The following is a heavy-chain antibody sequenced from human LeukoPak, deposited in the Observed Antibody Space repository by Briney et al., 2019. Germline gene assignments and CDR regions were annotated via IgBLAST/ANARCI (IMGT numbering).Heavy chain of an antibody. Sequence: PGGSLRLSCAASGFTFSSYWMSWVRQAPGKGLEWVANIKQDGSEKYYVDSVKGRFTISRDNAKNSLYLQMNSLRAEDTAVYYCAREEDYGEREPNWFDPWGQGTLVNVSS. CDR2: IKQDGSEK. CDR1: GFTFSSYW. CDR3: AREEDYGEREPNWFDP. D-gene: IGHD4-17*01. J-gene: IGHJ5*02. V-gene: IGHV3-7*01.